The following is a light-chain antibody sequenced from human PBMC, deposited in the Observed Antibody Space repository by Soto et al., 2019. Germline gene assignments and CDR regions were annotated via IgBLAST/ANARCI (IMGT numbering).Light chain of an antibody. CDR1: QDVGKW. V-gene: IGKV1-12*01. J-gene: IGKJ5*01. CDR2: GAS. CDR3: QQANSLPFT. Sequence: IPLTQSPPSVSASVGDSVPITCRASQDVGKWLAWYQQKPGEAPTLLIHGASSLQSGVPPRYSGSGYGTDFTLTISSLQPEDFATYYCQQANSLPFTFGQGTRLEI.